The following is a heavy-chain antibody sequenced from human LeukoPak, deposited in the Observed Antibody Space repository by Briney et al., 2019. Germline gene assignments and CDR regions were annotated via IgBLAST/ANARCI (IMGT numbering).Heavy chain of an antibody. Sequence: GGSLRLSCAASGFTFSHYWMSWVRQAPGKGLERVANIKQDGSEKYYVDSVKGRFTISRDNAKSSLYLQMNGLRAEDTAVYYCAADSSGYYWAFWGQGTLVTVSS. D-gene: IGHD3-22*01. V-gene: IGHV3-7*01. CDR2: IKQDGSEK. J-gene: IGHJ1*01. CDR1: GFTFSHYW. CDR3: AADSSGYYWAF.